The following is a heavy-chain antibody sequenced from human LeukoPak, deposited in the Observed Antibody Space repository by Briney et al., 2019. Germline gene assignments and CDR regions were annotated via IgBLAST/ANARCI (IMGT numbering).Heavy chain of an antibody. V-gene: IGHV3-74*01. CDR2: INSDGSSP. D-gene: IGHD4-23*01. J-gene: IGHJ3*01. Sequence: GGSLRLSCAASGFTFSTYWMHWVRQAPGKGLVWVSLINSDGSSPSYADSVKGRFTISRDNAKNSLYLQMNSLRAEDTAVYYCARDDGGNLNDAFDFWGQGTMVTVSS. CDR3: ARDDGGNLNDAFDF. CDR1: GFTFSTYW.